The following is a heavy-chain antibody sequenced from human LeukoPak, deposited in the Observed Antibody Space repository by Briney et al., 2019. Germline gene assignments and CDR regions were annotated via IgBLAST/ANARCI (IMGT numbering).Heavy chain of an antibody. D-gene: IGHD3-3*01. CDR1: GFTFSTYW. J-gene: IGHJ4*02. Sequence: GGSLRLSCAASGFTFSTYWMTWVRQAPGKGPEWVANIKEDGSATYYVDSVKGRFTISRDNAKKSLYLQMNSLRAEDTAVYYCAKGFQGTYYDFWSGSYNFDYWGQGTLVTVSS. V-gene: IGHV3-7*05. CDR3: AKGFQGTYYDFWSGSYNFDY. CDR2: IKEDGSAT.